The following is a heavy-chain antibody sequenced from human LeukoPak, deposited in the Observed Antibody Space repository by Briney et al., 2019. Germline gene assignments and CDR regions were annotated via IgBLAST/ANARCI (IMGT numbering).Heavy chain of an antibody. V-gene: IGHV4-59*11. J-gene: IGHJ4*02. CDR2: IYKGATT. D-gene: IGHD4/OR15-4a*01. CDR1: GDSITSHY. Sequence: PSETLSLTCSVSGDSITSHYWTWIRQSPTKGLEWIGYIYKGATTNHNDSLKRRVTMSMDTSKNLFSLNLKSVTAADTAVYYCARVYRETQRWSYYFDYWGQGILVTVSS. CDR3: ARVYRETQRWSYYFDY.